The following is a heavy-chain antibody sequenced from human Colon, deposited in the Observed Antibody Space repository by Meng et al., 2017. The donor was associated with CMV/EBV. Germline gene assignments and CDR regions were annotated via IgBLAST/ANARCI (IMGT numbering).Heavy chain of an antibody. CDR3: TRDAGSSTAMDY. CDR2: IKSDGSKT. CDR1: GFTFSSHW. Sequence: GESLKISCAASGFTFSSHWMHWVRQVPGKGLVWVSRIKSDGSKTEYADSVRGRFTISRDNAKNTMFLEMNTLRVEDTAVYYCTRDAGSSTAMDYWGPGTLVTVSS. D-gene: IGHD6-13*01. V-gene: IGHV3-74*03. J-gene: IGHJ4*02.